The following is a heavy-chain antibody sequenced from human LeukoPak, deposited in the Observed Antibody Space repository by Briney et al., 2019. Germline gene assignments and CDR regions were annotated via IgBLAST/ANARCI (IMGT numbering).Heavy chain of an antibody. J-gene: IGHJ5*02. V-gene: IGHV1-18*01. CDR1: GYTFTSYG. CDR3: ARGRSGYSYGYDNINWFDH. D-gene: IGHD5-18*01. CDR2: ISAYNGNT. Sequence: ASVKVSCKASGYTFTSYGISWVRQAPGQGREWMGWISAYNGNTNYAQKLQGRVTMTTDTSTSTAYMELRSLRSDDTAVYYCARGRSGYSYGYDNINWFDHWGQGTLVTVSS.